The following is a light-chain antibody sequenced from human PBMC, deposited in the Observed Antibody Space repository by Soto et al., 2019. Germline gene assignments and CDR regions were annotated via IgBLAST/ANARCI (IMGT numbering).Light chain of an antibody. CDR2: GAS. Sequence: EIVLTQSPATLSLSPGERATLSFSASQSVSSYLLWYQQKPGQAPRLLIYGASNRATGIPARFSGSGSETDFTLTISSLEPEDFAVYYCQHRMNWPLTFGQGTRLEIK. CDR3: QHRMNWPLT. CDR1: QSVSSY. V-gene: IGKV3-11*01. J-gene: IGKJ5*01.